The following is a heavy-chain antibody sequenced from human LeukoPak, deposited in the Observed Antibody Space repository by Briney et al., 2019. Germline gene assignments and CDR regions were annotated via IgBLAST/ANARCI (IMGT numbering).Heavy chain of an antibody. D-gene: IGHD3-22*01. CDR2: IIPIFGTA. Sequence: SVKVSCKASGGTFSSYAISWVRQAPGQGLEWMGGIIPIFGTANYAQKFQGRVTITADESTSTAYMELSSLRSEDTALYYCGKASSGYYSAILDWGQGTLVTVSS. CDR3: GKASSGYYSAILD. V-gene: IGHV1-69*13. J-gene: IGHJ4*02. CDR1: GGTFSSYA.